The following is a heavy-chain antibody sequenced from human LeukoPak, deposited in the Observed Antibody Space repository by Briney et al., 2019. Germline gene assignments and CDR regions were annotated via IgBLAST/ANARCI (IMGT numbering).Heavy chain of an antibody. CDR3: AKVPRRDYGDFRNWFDP. V-gene: IGHV3-11*01. CDR2: ISSSGSTI. CDR1: GFTFSDYY. J-gene: IGHJ5*02. Sequence: GGSLRLSCAASGFTFSDYYMSWIRQAPGKGLEWVSYISSSGSTIYCADSVKGRFTISRDNSKNTLYLQMNSLRAEDTAVYYCAKVPRRDYGDFRNWFDPWGQGTLVTVSS. D-gene: IGHD4-17*01.